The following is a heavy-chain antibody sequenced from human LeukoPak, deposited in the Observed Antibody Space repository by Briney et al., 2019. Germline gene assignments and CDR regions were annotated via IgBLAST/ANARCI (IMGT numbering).Heavy chain of an antibody. Sequence: SGGCLRLSCAASGFPFSVSWMHWFRHVPGRGRMWVSRTMTDETTTYADSVRGRFSNSRDNAKNTVYLQKNSLRVEDTAVYYCAKDWFATTDFWGQGILVTVSS. D-gene: IGHD1/OR15-1a*01. J-gene: IGHJ4*02. CDR1: GFPFSVSW. CDR2: TMTDETT. V-gene: IGHV3-74*01. CDR3: AKDWFATTDF.